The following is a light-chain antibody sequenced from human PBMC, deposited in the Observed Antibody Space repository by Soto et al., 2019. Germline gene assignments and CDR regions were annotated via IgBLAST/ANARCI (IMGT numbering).Light chain of an antibody. V-gene: IGKV1-5*01. CDR2: DAS. CDR3: QQYNSYWT. J-gene: IGKJ1*01. Sequence: IRMTQSPSTLSASVGDRFTIACRSSQNINAWLAWYQQKPGKAPKLLISDASSLESGVPSRFSGSGSGTEFTLTISSLQPDDFATYYCQQYNSYWTFGQGTKVDIK. CDR1: QNINAW.